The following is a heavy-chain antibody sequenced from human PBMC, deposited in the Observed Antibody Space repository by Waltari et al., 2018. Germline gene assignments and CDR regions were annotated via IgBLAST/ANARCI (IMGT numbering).Heavy chain of an antibody. CDR1: GFTFSSYG. CDR2: IRYDGSNK. D-gene: IGHD2-15*01. V-gene: IGHV3-30*02. J-gene: IGHJ4*02. CDR3: AKDDPAQVVAFDY. Sequence: QVQLVESGGGVVQPGGSLRLSCAASGFTFSSYGMHWVRQAPGKGLEWVAFIRYDGSNKYYADSVKGRFTISRDNSKNTLYLQMNSLRAEDTAVYYCAKDDPAQVVAFDYWGQGTLVTVSS.